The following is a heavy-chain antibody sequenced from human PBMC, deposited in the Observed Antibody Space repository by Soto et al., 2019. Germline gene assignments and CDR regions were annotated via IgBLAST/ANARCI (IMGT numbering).Heavy chain of an antibody. J-gene: IGHJ4*02. CDR3: AKASVWYPYFDS. CDR2: ISYVGNMK. D-gene: IGHD6-13*01. Sequence: GGSLRLSCAASGFAFSNFGMHWVRQAPGKGLAWVASISYVGNMKYYADSVKGRFTISRDNSKDTLYLQMNSLRAEDTAVYYCAKASVWYPYFDSWGQGTLVTVSS. V-gene: IGHV3-30*18. CDR1: GFAFSNFG.